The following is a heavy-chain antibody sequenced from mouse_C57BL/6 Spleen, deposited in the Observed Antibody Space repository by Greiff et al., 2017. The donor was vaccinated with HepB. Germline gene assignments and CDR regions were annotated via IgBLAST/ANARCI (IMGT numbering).Heavy chain of an antibody. Sequence: QVQLQQSDAELVKPGASVKISCKVSGYTFTDYTIHWVKQRPEQGLEWIGYIYPRDGSTKYNEKFKGKATLTADKSSSTAYMQLNSLTSEDSAVYFCAREENGNYETWFAYWGQGTLVTVSA. V-gene: IGHV1-78*01. CDR1: GYTFTDYT. CDR3: AREENGNYETWFAY. J-gene: IGHJ3*01. D-gene: IGHD2-1*01. CDR2: IYPRDGST.